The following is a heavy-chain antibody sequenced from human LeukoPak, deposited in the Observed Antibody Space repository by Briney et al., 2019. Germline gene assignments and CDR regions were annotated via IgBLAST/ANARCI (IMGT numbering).Heavy chain of an antibody. CDR2: ISSSSSYI. CDR1: GFTFSSYS. J-gene: IGHJ4*02. Sequence: GGSLRLSCAASGFTFSSYSMNWVRQAPGKGLEWVSSISSSSSYIYYADSVKGRFTISRDNAKNSLYLQMNSLRAEDTAVYYCARDDSSGYYFDYWGQGTLVTVSS. D-gene: IGHD3-22*01. CDR3: ARDDSSGYYFDY. V-gene: IGHV3-21*01.